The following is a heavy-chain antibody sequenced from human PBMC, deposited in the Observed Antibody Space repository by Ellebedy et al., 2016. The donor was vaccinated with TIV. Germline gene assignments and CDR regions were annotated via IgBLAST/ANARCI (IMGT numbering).Heavy chain of an antibody. CDR3: AHRRRGVAVSGTNTWFDS. V-gene: IGHV2-5*01. D-gene: IGHD1/OR15-1a*01. Sequence: SGPTLVKPTQTLTLTCSFSGFSFNTSLVGVGWIRQPPGKALEWLAAIYSNDDKRYSPSLKTRLTITKDTSKNQVVLTMTDMEPVDTATYYCAHRRRGVAVSGTNTWFDSWGLGTLVTVSS. J-gene: IGHJ5*01. CDR1: GFSFNTSLVG. CDR2: IYSNDDK.